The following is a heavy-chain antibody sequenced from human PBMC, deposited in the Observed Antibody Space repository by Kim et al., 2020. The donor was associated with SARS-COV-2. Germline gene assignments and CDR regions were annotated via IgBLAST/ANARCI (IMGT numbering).Heavy chain of an antibody. CDR2: LYPGGDT. V-gene: IGHV3-53*01. CDR3: VRAGVPVAGKFYFDY. CDR1: GFTVTNYY. J-gene: IGHJ4*02. D-gene: IGHD6-19*01. Sequence: GGSLRLSCAASGFTVTNYYMTWVRQAPGMGLEWVSILYPGGDTYYTDSVKGRFTISRDNSRNTLYLHMNSLRAEDTALYYCVRAGVPVAGKFYFDYWGQGTLVTASS.